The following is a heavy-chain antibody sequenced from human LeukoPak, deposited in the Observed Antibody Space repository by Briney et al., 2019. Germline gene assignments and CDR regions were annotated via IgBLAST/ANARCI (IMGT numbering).Heavy chain of an antibody. CDR3: ASSSGYYYAHDAFDI. J-gene: IGHJ3*02. Sequence: GESLQISCKASGYSFTNYWIGWVRQMPGKGLEWMGIIYPGDSDTRYSPSFQGQVSISADKSISTAYLQWSSLKASDTAMYYCASSSGYYYAHDAFDIWGQGTMVTVSS. CDR1: GYSFTNYW. CDR2: IYPGDSDT. D-gene: IGHD3-22*01. V-gene: IGHV5-51*01.